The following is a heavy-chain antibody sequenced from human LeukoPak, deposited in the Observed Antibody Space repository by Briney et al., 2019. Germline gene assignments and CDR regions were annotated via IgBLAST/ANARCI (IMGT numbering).Heavy chain of an antibody. CDR3: AKDHSFFQYRQLGLFDN. J-gene: IGHJ4*02. Sequence: PGGSLRLSCAAAGFTFSDYGMNWVRQAPGKGLEWVSGISGSGISTYYADSVKGRFTISRDNSKNTLYLQMNSLRAEDTALYYCAKDHSFFQYRQLGLFDNWGQGTLVTVSS. D-gene: IGHD6-13*01. CDR2: ISGSGIST. V-gene: IGHV3-23*01. CDR1: GFTFSDYG.